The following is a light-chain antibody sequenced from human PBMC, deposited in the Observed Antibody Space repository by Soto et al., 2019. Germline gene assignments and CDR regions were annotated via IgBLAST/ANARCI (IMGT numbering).Light chain of an antibody. J-gene: IGKJ1*01. Sequence: DIQMTQFPSNLSAAVGDAVTITCRASQSFNSWLAWYQQKPGKAPKLLIYDASSLRSGVPSRFSGSQSGTAFTLTICSLQPDDFATYYCQQYNSFSLTCGQGTKVEIK. V-gene: IGKV1-5*01. CDR3: QQYNSFSLT. CDR1: QSFNSW. CDR2: DAS.